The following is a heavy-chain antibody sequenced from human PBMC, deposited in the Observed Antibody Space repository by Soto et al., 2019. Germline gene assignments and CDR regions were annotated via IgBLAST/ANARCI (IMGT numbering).Heavy chain of an antibody. D-gene: IGHD6-6*01. CDR1: GYSFTSHY. CDR3: ASHGLRAARRDYYYYGMDV. J-gene: IGHJ6*02. CDR2: IIPIFGTA. V-gene: IGHV1-69*13. Sequence: SVKVSCKAIGYSFTSHYMHWVRQAPGQGLEWMGGIIPIFGTANYAQKFQGRVTITADESTSTAYMELSSLRSEDTAVYYCASHGLRAARRDYYYYGMDVWGQGTTVTVSS.